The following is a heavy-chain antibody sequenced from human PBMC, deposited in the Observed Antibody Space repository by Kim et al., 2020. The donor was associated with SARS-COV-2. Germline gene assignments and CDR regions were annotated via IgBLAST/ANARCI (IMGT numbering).Heavy chain of an antibody. V-gene: IGHV3-23*01. CDR3: AKDIWDYSGMDA. D-gene: IGHD3-16*01. Sequence: TYAWDPVKVRLTISRDTSMNALYRQMNSLRPGDTAIYYCAKDIWDYSGMDAWGQGTTVTVSS. CDR2: T. J-gene: IGHJ6*02.